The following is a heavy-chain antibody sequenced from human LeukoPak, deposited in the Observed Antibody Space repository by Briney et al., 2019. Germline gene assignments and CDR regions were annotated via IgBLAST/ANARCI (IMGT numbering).Heavy chain of an antibody. D-gene: IGHD3-10*01. J-gene: IGHJ4*02. CDR2: IHYSGSA. CDR3: ARHVGNSGSGSYLTYFDY. V-gene: IGHV4-59*08. CDR1: GGSVRSYY. Sequence: SETLSLTCNVSGGSVRSYYWSWIRQPPGKGLEWIGYIHYSGSANYNPSLKSRVTISVDTSKNQFSLKLSSVTAADTAVYYCARHVGNSGSGSYLTYFDYWGQGTLVTVSS.